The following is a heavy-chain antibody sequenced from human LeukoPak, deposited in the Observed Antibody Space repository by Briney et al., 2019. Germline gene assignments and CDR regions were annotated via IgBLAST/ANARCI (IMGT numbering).Heavy chain of an antibody. CDR1: GFSFSSYS. V-gene: IGHV3-21*01. CDR2: ISSSSSYI. Sequence: GGSLRLSCAGSGFSFSSYSMNWVRQAPGKGLEWVSSISSSSSYIYYADSVKGRFTISRDNAKNSLYLQMNSLRAEDTAVYYCARLFGTGDSYYFDYWGQGTLVTVSS. CDR3: ARLFGTGDSYYFDY. D-gene: IGHD1-1*01. J-gene: IGHJ4*02.